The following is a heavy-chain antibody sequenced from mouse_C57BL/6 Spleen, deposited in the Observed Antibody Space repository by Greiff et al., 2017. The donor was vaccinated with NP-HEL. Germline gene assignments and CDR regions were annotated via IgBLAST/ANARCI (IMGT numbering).Heavy chain of an antibody. D-gene: IGHD2-4*01. CDR2: ISDGGSYT. CDR1: GFTFSSYA. CDR3: AEGGLRPLYYAMDY. V-gene: IGHV5-4*03. J-gene: IGHJ4*01. Sequence: EVMLVESGGGLVKPGGSLKLSCAASGFTFSSYAMTWVRQTPEKRLEWVATISDGGSYTYYPDNVKGRFTISRDNAKNNLYLQMSHLKSEDTAMYYCAEGGLRPLYYAMDYWGQGTSVTVSS.